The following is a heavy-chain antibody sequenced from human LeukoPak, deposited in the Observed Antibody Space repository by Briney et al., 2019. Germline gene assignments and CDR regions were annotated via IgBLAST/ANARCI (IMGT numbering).Heavy chain of an antibody. CDR2: INPSDGST. CDR3: ARVWGTTREVDY. Sequence: ASVKVSCKASGYTFTSYYMHWVRQAPGQGLEWMGIINPSDGSTSYAQKFQGRVTMTRDTSTSTVYMELSSLRSEDTAAYYCARVWGTTREVDYWGQGTLVTVSS. CDR1: GYTFTSYY. V-gene: IGHV1-46*01. J-gene: IGHJ4*02. D-gene: IGHD3-16*01.